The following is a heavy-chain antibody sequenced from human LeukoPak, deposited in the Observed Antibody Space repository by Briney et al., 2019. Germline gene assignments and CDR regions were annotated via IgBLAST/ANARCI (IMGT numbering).Heavy chain of an antibody. Sequence: SETLSLTCTVSGGSISSDYWSWIRQPPGKGLEWIGYIYYTGSTTYNPSLKSRLTISLDTSKNQFSLKLTSVTAADTAVYYCARHIAVGEDVWGQGTTVTVFS. CDR3: ARHIAVGEDV. D-gene: IGHD6-19*01. V-gene: IGHV4-59*01. J-gene: IGHJ6*02. CDR1: GGSISSDY. CDR2: IYYTGST.